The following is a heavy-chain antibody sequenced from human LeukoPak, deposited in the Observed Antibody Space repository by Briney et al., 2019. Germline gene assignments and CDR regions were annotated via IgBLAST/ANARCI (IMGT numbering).Heavy chain of an antibody. CDR1: GFIFSHYG. CDR2: IWYDGSKK. Sequence: GGSLRLSCAPSGFIFSHYGMHWVRQAPGKGLEWVAVIWYDGSKKEYADSVKGRFTISRDNSKNTLYLQMNSLRAEDTAVYYCAKDYIRIGSSGLHTGAFDIWGQGTMVTVSS. J-gene: IGHJ3*02. CDR3: AKDYIRIGSSGLHTGAFDI. V-gene: IGHV3-33*06. D-gene: IGHD7-27*01.